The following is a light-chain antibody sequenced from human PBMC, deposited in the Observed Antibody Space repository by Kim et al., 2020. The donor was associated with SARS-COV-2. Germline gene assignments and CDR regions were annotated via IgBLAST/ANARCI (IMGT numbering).Light chain of an antibody. Sequence: EIVLTQSPGTLSLSPGERATLSCRASQSVASNHLAWFQQKPGQAPRLLIYGTSSRATGIPDRFSASESGTDFTLTISRLEPEDFAVYYCQQYDRSPYTFGQGPKLEIK. CDR1: QSVASNH. V-gene: IGKV3-20*01. CDR3: QQYDRSPYT. J-gene: IGKJ2*01. CDR2: GTS.